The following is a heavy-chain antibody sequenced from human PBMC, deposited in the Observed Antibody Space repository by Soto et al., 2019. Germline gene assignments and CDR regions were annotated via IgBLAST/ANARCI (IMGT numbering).Heavy chain of an antibody. CDR2: IYYSGST. J-gene: IGHJ6*03. D-gene: IGHD4-4*01. CDR1: GGSISSGGYY. Sequence: QVQLQESGPGLVKPSQTLSLTCTVSGGSISSGGYYWSWIRQHPGKGLEWIGYIYYSGSTYYNPSLKSRVTISVDTSKNQFSLKLSSVTAADTAVYYCARVGTVTYNYYYYYMDVWGKGTTVTVSS. V-gene: IGHV4-31*03. CDR3: ARVGTVTYNYYYYYMDV.